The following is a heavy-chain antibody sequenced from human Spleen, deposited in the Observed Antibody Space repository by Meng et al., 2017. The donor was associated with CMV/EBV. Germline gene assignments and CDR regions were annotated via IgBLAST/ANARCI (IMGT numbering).Heavy chain of an antibody. V-gene: IGHV4-31*03. CDR3: ARLSVRFGALNWWFDP. CDR1: GGSISSGGYY. Sequence: LRLSCTVSGGSISSGGYYWSWIRQHPGKGLEWIGYIYYSGSTYYNPSLKSRVTISVDTSKNQFSLKLSSVTAADTAVYYCARLSVRFGALNWWFDPWGQGTLVTVSS. D-gene: IGHD3-3*01. J-gene: IGHJ5*02. CDR2: IYYSGST.